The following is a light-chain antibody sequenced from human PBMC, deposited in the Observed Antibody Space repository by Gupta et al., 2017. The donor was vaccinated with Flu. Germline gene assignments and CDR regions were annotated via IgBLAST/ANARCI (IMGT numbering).Light chain of an antibody. V-gene: IGLV1-44*01. CDR2: NNN. Sequence: CSGSRSNVGTNNGSWYQQIPGMAAKLRIYNNNERPSGVTDRVSAAKSGTSASLAISGLQSDDEADYYWAAWDDTLDGCWVFGGGTKVTVL. CDR1: RSNVGTNN. J-gene: IGLJ3*02. CDR3: AAWDDTLDGCWV.